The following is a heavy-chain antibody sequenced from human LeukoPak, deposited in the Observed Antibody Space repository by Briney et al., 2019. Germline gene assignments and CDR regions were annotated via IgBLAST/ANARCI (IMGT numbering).Heavy chain of an antibody. D-gene: IGHD2-15*01. CDR1: GFTFDDYA. V-gene: IGHV3-20*04. J-gene: IGHJ4*02. Sequence: PGGSLRLSCAASGFTFDDYAMAWVRQVPVKGLEWVSGINSKGGSIGYADSVKGRFTISRDSAKNSLYLQMNSLRAEDTASYYCARVDSDCSGGSCYTGLLDYWGQGTLVTVSS. CDR3: ARVDSDCSGGSCYTGLLDY. CDR2: INSKGGSI.